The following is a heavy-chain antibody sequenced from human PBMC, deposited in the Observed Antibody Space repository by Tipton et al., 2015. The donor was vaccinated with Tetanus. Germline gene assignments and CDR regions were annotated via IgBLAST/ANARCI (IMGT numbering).Heavy chain of an antibody. CDR2: IYSSGST. CDR3: AQGKSNQGILS. V-gene: IGHV4-4*08. Sequence: TLSLTCSVSGGSINPYYWSWIRQPPGKGLEWIGNIYSSGSTYYNPSLKSRLTISADTAKNQFSLKLNSVTASDTAVYYCAQGKSNQGILSWGQGTLVTVSS. D-gene: IGHD2-15*01. CDR1: GGSINPYY. J-gene: IGHJ4*02.